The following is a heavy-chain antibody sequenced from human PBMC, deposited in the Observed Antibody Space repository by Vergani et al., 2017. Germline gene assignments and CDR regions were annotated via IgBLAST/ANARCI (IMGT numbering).Heavy chain of an antibody. Sequence: EVQLLESGGGLVQPAGSLPLSSLPSLFPFPSXSLPSFPPPPGRGVVWVSVILGSGGSTYYADSVKGRFTISRENSKNTLYLQMNSLRAEDTAVYYCAKGALIGYYYDTSGYGPWGQGTLVTVSS. CDR3: AKGALIGYYYDTSGYGP. CDR1: LFPFPSXS. J-gene: IGHJ5*02. CDR2: ILGSGGST. D-gene: IGHD3-22*01. V-gene: IGHV3-23*01.